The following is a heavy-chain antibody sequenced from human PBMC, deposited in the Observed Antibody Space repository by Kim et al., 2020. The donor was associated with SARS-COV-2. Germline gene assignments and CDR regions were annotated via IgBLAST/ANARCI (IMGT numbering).Heavy chain of an antibody. CDR1: GFTFSSYC. CDR3: ARGGGDIVVVPAAIFDDHAFDI. J-gene: IGHJ3*02. D-gene: IGHD2-2*01. V-gene: IGHV3-74*01. CDR2: INSDGSSK. Sequence: GGSLRLSCAASGFTFSSYCMHWVRQAPGKGLVWVSRINSDGSSKSYADSVKGRFTISRDNPKNTLYLQMNSLRAEDTAVYYCARGGGDIVVVPAAIFDDHAFDIWGQGTMVTGYS.